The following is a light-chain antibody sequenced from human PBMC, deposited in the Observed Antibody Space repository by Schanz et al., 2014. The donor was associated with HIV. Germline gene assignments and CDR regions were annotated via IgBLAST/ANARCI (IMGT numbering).Light chain of an antibody. V-gene: IGKV3D-20*02. J-gene: IGKJ4*01. CDR3: QQRTSWPLT. Sequence: EIVLTQSPGTLSLSPGERGTLSCRASQSVKSNFIGWYQQKPGQAPRLLIYGASTRAPGIPDRFSGSGSGTDFTLTISSLEPEDFAVYYCQQRTSWPLTFGGGTTVEIK. CDR1: QSVKSNF. CDR2: GAS.